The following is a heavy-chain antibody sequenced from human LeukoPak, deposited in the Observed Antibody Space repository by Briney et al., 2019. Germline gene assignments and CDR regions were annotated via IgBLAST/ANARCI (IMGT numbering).Heavy chain of an antibody. J-gene: IGHJ4*02. D-gene: IGHD1/OR15-1a*01. CDR3: ARNEAGPNYFDY. Sequence: PGGSLRLSCAASGFTSSSYAMHWVRQAPGKGLEWVAVISYDGSNKYYADSMKGRFTISRDNSKNTLYLQMNSLRAEDTAVYYCARNEAGPNYFDYWGQGTLVTVSS. CDR2: ISYDGSNK. CDR1: GFTSSSYA. V-gene: IGHV3-30*04.